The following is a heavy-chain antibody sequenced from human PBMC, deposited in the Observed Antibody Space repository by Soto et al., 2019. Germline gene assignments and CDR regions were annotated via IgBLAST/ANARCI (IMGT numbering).Heavy chain of an antibody. CDR3: ASPTLYNWNDFDY. CDR2: IYYSGST. V-gene: IGHV4-39*01. Sequence: SETLSLICTVSGGSISSSSYYWGWIRQPPGKGLEWIGSIYYSGSTYYNPSLKSRVTISVDTSKNQFSLKLSSVTAADTAVYYCASPTLYNWNDFDYWGQGTLVTVSS. D-gene: IGHD1-20*01. CDR1: GGSISSSSYY. J-gene: IGHJ4*02.